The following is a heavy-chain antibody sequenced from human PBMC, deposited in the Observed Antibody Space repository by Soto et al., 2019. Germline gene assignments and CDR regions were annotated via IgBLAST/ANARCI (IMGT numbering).Heavy chain of an antibody. CDR2: ISGGSGST. V-gene: IGHV3-23*01. D-gene: IGHD4-17*01. CDR1: GLTFTNYA. CDR3: AKDRLRRGADY. J-gene: IGHJ4*02. Sequence: EVQMLESGGGLVQPGGSLRLSCAASGLTFTNYAMSWVRQAPGKGLEWVSTISGGSGSTYYADPVKGRFTISRDNSKNTLYLQMNSLRAEDTAVYFCAKDRLRRGADYWGQGTLVTVSS.